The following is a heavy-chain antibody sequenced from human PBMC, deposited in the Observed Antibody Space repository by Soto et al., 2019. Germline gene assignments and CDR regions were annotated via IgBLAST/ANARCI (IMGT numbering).Heavy chain of an antibody. V-gene: IGHV3-7*01. CDR2: IKQDGSEK. CDR3: AREYYDILTGYSSAVNWFDP. CDR1: GFTFSSYW. J-gene: IGHJ5*02. Sequence: GGSLRLSCAASGFTFSSYWMSWVRQAPGKGLEWVANIKQDGSEKYYVDSVKGRFTISRDNAKNSLYLQMNSLRAEDTAVYYCAREYYDILTGYSSAVNWFDPWGQGTLVTVSS. D-gene: IGHD3-9*01.